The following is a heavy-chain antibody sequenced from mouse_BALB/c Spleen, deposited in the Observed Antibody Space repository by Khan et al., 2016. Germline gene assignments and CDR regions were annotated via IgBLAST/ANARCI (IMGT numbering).Heavy chain of an antibody. J-gene: IGHJ4*01. Sequence: EVQLQESGPGLVKPSQSLSLTCTVTGYSITSDYAWNWIRQFPGNKLEWMGYITYSGSTSYNPSLKSRISITRDTSKNPSFLQLNSVTTEDTANYEWGRWVRRGFMDGGGQGTSVTVSS. V-gene: IGHV3-2*02. CDR1: GYSITSDYA. D-gene: IGHD2-14*01. CDR2: ITYSGST. CDR3: GRWVRRGFMDG.